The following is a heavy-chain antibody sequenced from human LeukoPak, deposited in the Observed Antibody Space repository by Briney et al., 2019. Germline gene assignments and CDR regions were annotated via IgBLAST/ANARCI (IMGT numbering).Heavy chain of an antibody. J-gene: IGHJ5*02. CDR1: GYSFTSYW. D-gene: IGHD2-2*01. CDR3: ARPSGYCSSTSCYRLNWFDP. V-gene: IGHV5-51*01. Sequence: GESLKISCKGSGYSFTSYWIGWVRQMPGKGLEWMGIIYPGDSDTRYGPSFQGQVTISADKSISTAYLQWSSLKASDTAMYYCARPSGYCSSTSCYRLNWFDPWGQGTLVTVSS. CDR2: IYPGDSDT.